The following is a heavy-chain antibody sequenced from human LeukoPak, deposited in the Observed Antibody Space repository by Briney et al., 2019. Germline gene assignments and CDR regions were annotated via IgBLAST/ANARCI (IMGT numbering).Heavy chain of an antibody. D-gene: IGHD3-3*01. CDR3: AGGEYDFWSGYYLGGLY. J-gene: IGHJ4*02. V-gene: IGHV3-33*01. Sequence: PGGSLRLSCAASGFTFSSYGMHWVRQAPGKGLEWVAVIWYDGSNKYYADSVKGQFTISRDNSKNTLYLQMDSLRAEDTAVCYCAGGEYDFWSGYYLGGLYWGQGTLVTVSS. CDR2: IWYDGSNK. CDR1: GFTFSSYG.